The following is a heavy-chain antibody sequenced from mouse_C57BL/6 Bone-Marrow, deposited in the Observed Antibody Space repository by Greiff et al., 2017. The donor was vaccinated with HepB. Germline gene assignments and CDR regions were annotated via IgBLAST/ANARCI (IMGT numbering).Heavy chain of an antibody. J-gene: IGHJ2*01. CDR2: INTGGNYT. D-gene: IGHD2-14*01. Sequence: EVKLMESGGDLVKPGGSLKLSCAASGFTFSTSGMSWVRQTPDKRLEWVATINTGGNYTYYPDSVKGRVTISKDTAKNTLFLLMNSLKSEDSAIYYCERDRFDYCFGYWGQGTTLTVSA. CDR1: GFTFSTSG. CDR3: ERDRFDYCFGY. V-gene: IGHV5-6*01.